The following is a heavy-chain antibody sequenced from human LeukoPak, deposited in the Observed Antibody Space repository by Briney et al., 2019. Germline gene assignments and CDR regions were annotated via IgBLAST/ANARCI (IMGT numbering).Heavy chain of an antibody. D-gene: IGHD2-21*01. J-gene: IGHJ6*03. V-gene: IGHV4-61*02. CDR1: GGSISSGSYY. CDR2: IYTSGST. CDR3: ARDYVWWSSGYYYYYMDV. Sequence: SETLSLTCTVSGGSISSGSYYWSWIRQPAGKGLEWIGRIYTSGSTNYNPSLKSRVTISVDTSKNQFSLKLSSVTAADTAVYYCARDYVWWSSGYYYYYMDVWGKGTTVTISS.